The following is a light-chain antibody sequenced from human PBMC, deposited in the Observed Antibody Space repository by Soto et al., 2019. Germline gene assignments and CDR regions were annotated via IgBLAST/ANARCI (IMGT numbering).Light chain of an antibody. V-gene: IGLV2-14*03. CDR1: SSDIGGYNF. CDR2: DVS. J-gene: IGLJ2*01. Sequence: ALTQPASVSGSPGQSITISCTGTSSDIGGYNFVSWYQQHPGRAPKLMIYDVSNRPSGVSNRFSGSKSGNTASLTISGLQAEDEADYYCSSYTTTRIRVFGGGTKVTVL. CDR3: SSYTTTRIRV.